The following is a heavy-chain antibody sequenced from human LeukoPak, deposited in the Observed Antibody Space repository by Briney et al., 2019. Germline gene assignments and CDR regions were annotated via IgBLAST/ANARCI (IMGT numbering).Heavy chain of an antibody. CDR2: IYYSGST. CDR3: ARGLTTVFEP. J-gene: IGHJ5*02. CDR1: GGSISSYY. Sequence: KPSETLSLTCTVSGGSISSYYWSWIRQPPGKVLEWIGYIYYSGSTNYNPSLKSRVTISVDTSKNQFSLKLSSVTAADTAVYYCARGLTTVFEPWGQGTLVTVSS. D-gene: IGHD4-17*01. V-gene: IGHV4-59*01.